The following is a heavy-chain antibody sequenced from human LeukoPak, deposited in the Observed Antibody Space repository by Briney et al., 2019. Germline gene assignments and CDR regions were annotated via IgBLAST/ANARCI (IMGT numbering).Heavy chain of an antibody. Sequence: PGGSLRFSCAASGFTFSNYAMTWVRQAPGKGLEWVSTISGSGDSTNYADSVKGRFTISRDNTKNTLYLQMNSLRAEDTAVYYCARDLDGYNSPAGVYWGQGTLVTISS. CDR2: ISGSGDST. CDR3: ARDLDGYNSPAGVY. CDR1: GFTFSNYA. V-gene: IGHV3-23*01. D-gene: IGHD5-24*01. J-gene: IGHJ4*02.